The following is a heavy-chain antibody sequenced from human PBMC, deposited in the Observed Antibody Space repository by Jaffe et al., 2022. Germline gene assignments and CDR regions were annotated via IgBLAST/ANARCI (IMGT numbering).Heavy chain of an antibody. D-gene: IGHD3-16*01. Sequence: QLRLQESGPRLVKPSETLSLICSVSGDSISTATYHWGWIRQPPGKAPEWIGSVYYSGSTYYNPSLKSRVTISVDTSKNQFSLKVSSVTAADTAVYYCARLGRPRDYESWFDSWGQGTLVTVSS. CDR3: ARLGRPRDYESWFDS. J-gene: IGHJ5*01. V-gene: IGHV4-39*01. CDR1: GDSISTATYH. CDR2: VYYSGST.